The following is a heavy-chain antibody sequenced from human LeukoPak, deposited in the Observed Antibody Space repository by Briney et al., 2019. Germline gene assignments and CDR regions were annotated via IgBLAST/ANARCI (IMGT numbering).Heavy chain of an antibody. V-gene: IGHV4-4*07. D-gene: IGHD2-15*01. Sequence: SETLSLTCTVSGGSISSYYWSWIRQPAGKGLEWIGRIYTSGSTNYNPSLKSRVTMSVDTSKNQFSLKLSSVTAADTAVYYCARDSGKGYSAREYYFDYWGQGTLVTVSS. CDR1: GGSISSYY. J-gene: IGHJ4*02. CDR3: ARDSGKGYSAREYYFDY. CDR2: IYTSGST.